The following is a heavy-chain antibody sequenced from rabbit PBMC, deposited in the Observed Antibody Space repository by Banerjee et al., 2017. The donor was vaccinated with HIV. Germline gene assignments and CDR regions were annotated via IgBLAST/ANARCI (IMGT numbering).Heavy chain of an antibody. D-gene: IGHD4-1*01. CDR1: GFTFSSSYY. V-gene: IGHV1S45*01. Sequence: QEQLEESGGDLVKPEGSLTLTCTASGFTFSSSYYMSWVRQAPGKGLEWIGCMHTSSGSKWYANWAKGRFTISKTSSTTVTLQMTSLAAADTATYFCARGSDGSGWGRYFNLWGPGTLVTVS. CDR3: ARGSDGSGWGRYFNL. CDR2: MHTSSGSK. J-gene: IGHJ4*01.